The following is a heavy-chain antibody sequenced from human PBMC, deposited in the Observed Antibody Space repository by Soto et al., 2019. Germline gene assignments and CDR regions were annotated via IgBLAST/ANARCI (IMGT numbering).Heavy chain of an antibody. CDR1: GGSIRSSNW. Sequence: QVQLQESGPGLVKPSGTLSLTCAVSGGSIRSSNWWSWVRQPPGKGLEWIGEIYHSGSTNYNPSLKSRVTLSVDTSKNQFSLKLSSVTAADPAVYYCAKCITALGPIDYWGQGTLVTVSS. V-gene: IGHV4-4*02. CDR2: IYHSGST. D-gene: IGHD6-6*01. CDR3: AKCITALGPIDY. J-gene: IGHJ4*02.